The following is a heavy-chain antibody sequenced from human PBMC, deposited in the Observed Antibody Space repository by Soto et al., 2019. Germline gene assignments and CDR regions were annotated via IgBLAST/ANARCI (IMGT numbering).Heavy chain of an antibody. D-gene: IGHD3-22*01. CDR3: ARGYYYDSSGAGPYYYYGMDV. CDR2: IIPIFGTA. Sequence: SVKVSCKASGGTFSSYAISWVRQAPGQGLEWMGGIIPIFGTANYAQKFQGRVTITADESTSTAYMELSSLRSEDTAVYYCARGYYYDSSGAGPYYYYGMDVWGQGTTVTVSS. V-gene: IGHV1-69*13. J-gene: IGHJ6*02. CDR1: GGTFSSYA.